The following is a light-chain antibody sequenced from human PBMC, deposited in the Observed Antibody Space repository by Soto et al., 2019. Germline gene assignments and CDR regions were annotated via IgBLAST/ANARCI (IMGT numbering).Light chain of an antibody. V-gene: IGKV1-39*01. CDR3: QQSHITTLFT. CDR1: QNINSH. J-gene: IGKJ2*01. CDR2: AAS. Sequence: DIQMTQSPSSLSASIGDRVTITCRASQNINSHLNWYQQKPGKAPKVLIYAASRLQSGVPLRFSGSGSGTEVTLTISSLEPEDFATYYCQQSHITTLFTFGKGTKLEIK.